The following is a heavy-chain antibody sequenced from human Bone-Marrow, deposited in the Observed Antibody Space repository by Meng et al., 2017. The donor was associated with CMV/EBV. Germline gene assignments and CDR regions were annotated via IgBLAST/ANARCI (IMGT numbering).Heavy chain of an antibody. CDR2: INPNSGGT. D-gene: IGHD1-7*01. CDR1: GYTFTGNG. Sequence: ASVKVSCKASGYTFTGNGITWMRQDPGHGPQWLGWINPNSGGTNFAQKFQGRVIMTRDTSISTAYMELSRLTSDDTAVYYCAREGNYAFDYWGQGTLVTVSS. CDR3: AREGNYAFDY. V-gene: IGHV1-2*02. J-gene: IGHJ4*02.